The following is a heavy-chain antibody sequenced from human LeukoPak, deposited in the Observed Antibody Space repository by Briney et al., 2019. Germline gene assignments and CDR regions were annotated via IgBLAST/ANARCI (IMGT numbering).Heavy chain of an antibody. CDR1: GFTFSSYA. CDR3: ARAGVKGDSSGYTFDP. V-gene: IGHV3-64*01. J-gene: IGHJ5*02. CDR2: ISSNGGST. Sequence: GGSLRLSCAASGFTFSSYAMHWVRQAPGKGLEYVSAISSNGGSTYYANSVKGRFPISRDNSKNTLYLQMGSLRAEDMAVYYCARAGVKGDSSGYTFDPWGQGTLVTVSS. D-gene: IGHD3-22*01.